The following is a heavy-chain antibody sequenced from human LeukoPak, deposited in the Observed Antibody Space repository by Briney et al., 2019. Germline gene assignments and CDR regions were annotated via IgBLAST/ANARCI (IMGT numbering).Heavy chain of an antibody. CDR2: ISYSGST. J-gene: IGHJ3*02. Sequence: SETLSLTCTVSGGSISSYYWSWIRQPPGKGLEWIGYISYSGSTNYNPPLKSRVTISVDTSKNQFSLKLSSVTAADTAVYYCARSPLPYYDSSGYTRDAFDIWGQGTMVTVSS. CDR3: ARSPLPYYDSSGYTRDAFDI. D-gene: IGHD3-22*01. CDR1: GGSISSYY. V-gene: IGHV4-59*08.